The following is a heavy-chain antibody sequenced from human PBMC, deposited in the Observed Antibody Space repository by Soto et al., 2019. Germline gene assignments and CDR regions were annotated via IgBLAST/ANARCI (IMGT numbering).Heavy chain of an antibody. D-gene: IGHD3-16*02. CDR1: AFTFNYYG. J-gene: IGHJ4*02. Sequence: GGSLRLSCAASAFTFNYYGMNWVRKAPGKGLEWVSAISGSGDNTYYADSVKGRFTISRDNSKNMLFLQMNSLRAEDTAVYYCAKILFYVWGSYRYFCFDFWGQGTLVTVSS. CDR2: ISGSGDNT. CDR3: AKILFYVWGSYRYFCFDF. V-gene: IGHV3-23*01.